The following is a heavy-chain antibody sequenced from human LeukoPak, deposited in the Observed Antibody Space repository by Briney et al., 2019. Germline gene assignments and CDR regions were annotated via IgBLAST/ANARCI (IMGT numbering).Heavy chain of an antibody. D-gene: IGHD3-22*01. CDR3: ARDQGEVTMIVVVPQPFDY. J-gene: IGHJ4*02. CDR1: GFTFSSYA. Sequence: GGSLRLSCAASGFTFSSYAMHWVRQAPGKGLEWVAVISYDGSNKYYADSVKGRFTISRDNSKNTLYLQMNSLRAEDTAVYYCARDQGEVTMIVVVPQPFDYWGQGTLVTVSS. V-gene: IGHV3-30-3*01. CDR2: ISYDGSNK.